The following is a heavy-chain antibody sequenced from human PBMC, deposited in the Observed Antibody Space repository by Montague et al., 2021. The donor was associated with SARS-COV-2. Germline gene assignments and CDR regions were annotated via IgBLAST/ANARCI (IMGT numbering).Heavy chain of an antibody. CDR2: ISYDGSHK. J-gene: IGHJ4*01. D-gene: IGHD2-2*01. Sequence: SLRLSCAASGFTFSSDAMLWVRQAPGKGLEWVAVISYDGSHKYYADSXKGRFTISRDNSKNTLYLQMNSLRAEDTAMYYCASLSGYCVRASCFGSDYWGHGTLVTVSS. V-gene: IGHV3-30*04. CDR3: ASLSGYCVRASCFGSDY. CDR1: GFTFSSDA.